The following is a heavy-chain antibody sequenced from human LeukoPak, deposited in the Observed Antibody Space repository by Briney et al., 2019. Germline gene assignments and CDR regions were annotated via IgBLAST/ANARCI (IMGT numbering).Heavy chain of an antibody. V-gene: IGHV3-23*01. CDR2: ISGSGGST. CDR1: GFTFSSYA. CDR3: AKVMKVAVAGTYYYGMDV. D-gene: IGHD6-19*01. J-gene: IGHJ6*02. Sequence: PGGSLRLSCAASGFTFSSYAMSWVRQAPGKGLEWVSAISGSGGSTYYADSVKGRFTISRDNSKNTLYLQMNSLRAEDTAVYYCAKVMKVAVAGTYYYGMDVWGQGTTVTVSS.